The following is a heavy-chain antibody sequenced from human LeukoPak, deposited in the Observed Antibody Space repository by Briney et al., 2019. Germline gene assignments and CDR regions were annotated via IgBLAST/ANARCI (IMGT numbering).Heavy chain of an antibody. V-gene: IGHV3-48*03. CDR3: AREPTYSSSWYTSCDY. CDR2: ISSSGSTI. D-gene: IGHD6-13*01. Sequence: GGSLRLSCAASGFTFSSYEMNWVRQAPGKGLEWVSYISSSGSTIYYADSVKGRFTISRDNAKNSLYLQMNSLRVEDTGVYYCAREPTYSSSWYTSCDYWGQGTLVTVSS. CDR1: GFTFSSYE. J-gene: IGHJ4*02.